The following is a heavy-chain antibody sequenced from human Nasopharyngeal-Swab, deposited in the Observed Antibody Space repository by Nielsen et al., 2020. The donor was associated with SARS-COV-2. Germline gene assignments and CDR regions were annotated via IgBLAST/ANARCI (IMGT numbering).Heavy chain of an antibody. J-gene: IGHJ6*03. D-gene: IGHD3-3*01. CDR3: ARVGGLWSAGFYYYYMDV. V-gene: IGHV4-59*01. Sequence: WIRQPPGKGLEWIGYIYYSGSTNYNPSLKRRVTISVDTSKNQFSLKLSSVTAADTAVYYCARVGGLWSAGFYYYYMDVWGKGTTVTVSS. CDR2: IYYSGST.